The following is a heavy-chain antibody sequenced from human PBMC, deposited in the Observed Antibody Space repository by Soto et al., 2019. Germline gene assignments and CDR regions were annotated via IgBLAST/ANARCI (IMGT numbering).Heavy chain of an antibody. CDR2: IYPGDSVT. J-gene: IGHJ3*02. CDR3: ARVNDYSDYDMSGDAFDI. D-gene: IGHD4-17*01. V-gene: IGHV5-51*01. Sequence: PGESLKISCKGSGYSFTSYWIGWVRQMPGKGLECMWIIYPGDSVTRYSPSFQGQVTISADKSISTAYLQWSSLKASDTAMYYCARVNDYSDYDMSGDAFDIWGQGTMVTVSS. CDR1: GYSFTSYW.